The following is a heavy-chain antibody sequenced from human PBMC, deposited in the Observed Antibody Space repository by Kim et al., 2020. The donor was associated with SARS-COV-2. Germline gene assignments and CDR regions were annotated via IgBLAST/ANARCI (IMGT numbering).Heavy chain of an antibody. Sequence: GGSLRLSCAASGFTFSNAWMSWVRQAPGKGLEWVGRIKSKTDGGTTDYAAPVKGRFTISRDDSKNTLYLQMNSLKTEDTAVYYCTTDSFLDWYYFDYWGQGTLVTFSS. J-gene: IGHJ4*02. D-gene: IGHD3-3*01. CDR3: TTDSFLDWYYFDY. CDR2: IKSKTDGGTT. CDR1: GFTFSNAW. V-gene: IGHV3-15*01.